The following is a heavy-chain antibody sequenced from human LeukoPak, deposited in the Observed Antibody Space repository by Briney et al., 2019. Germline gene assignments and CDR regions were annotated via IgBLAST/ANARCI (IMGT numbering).Heavy chain of an antibody. CDR2: IRYDGSNK. CDR3: AKRGVVIRVILVGFHKEAYYFDS. Sequence: GGSLRLSCAASGFIFSSYGMHWVRQAPGKVLEWVAVIRYDGSNKYYADSVKGRFTISRDNSKNTLYLQMSSLRAEDTAVYFCAKRGVVIRVILVGFHKEAYYFDSWGQGALVTVSS. CDR1: GFIFSSYG. V-gene: IGHV3-30*02. D-gene: IGHD3-22*01. J-gene: IGHJ4*02.